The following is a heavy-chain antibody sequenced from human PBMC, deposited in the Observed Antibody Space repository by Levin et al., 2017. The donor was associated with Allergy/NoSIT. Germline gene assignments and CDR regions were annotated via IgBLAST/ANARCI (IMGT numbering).Heavy chain of an antibody. CDR1: GFTFSSYG. V-gene: IGHV3-30*18. Sequence: GESLKISCAASGFTFSSYGMHWVRQAPGKGLEWVAVISYDGSNKYYADSVKGRFTISRDNSKNTLYLQMNSLRAEDTAVYYCAKGPIVGATRFDYWGQGTLVTVSS. J-gene: IGHJ4*02. CDR2: ISYDGSNK. D-gene: IGHD1-26*01. CDR3: AKGPIVGATRFDY.